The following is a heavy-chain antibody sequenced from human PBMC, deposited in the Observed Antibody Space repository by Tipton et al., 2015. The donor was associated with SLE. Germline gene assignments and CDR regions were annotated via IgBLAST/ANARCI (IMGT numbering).Heavy chain of an antibody. D-gene: IGHD1-7*01. V-gene: IGHV4-39*02. J-gene: IGHJ6*02. CDR2: IYYSGST. Sequence: TLSLTCTVSGGSISTSTYYWGWIRQPPGKGLEWIGSIYYSGSTYYNPSLKSRVTISVDTSKNQFSLKLSSVTAADTAVYYCAREGASITATTLYYCGTDVWGQGTTVIVSS. CDR1: GGSISTSTYY. CDR3: AREGASITATTLYYCGTDV.